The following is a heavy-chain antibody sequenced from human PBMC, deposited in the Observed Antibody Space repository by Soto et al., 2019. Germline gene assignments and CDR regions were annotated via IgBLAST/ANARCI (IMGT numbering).Heavy chain of an antibody. Sequence: SETLSLTCTVSGGSISSSSYYWGWIRQPPGKGLEWIGSIYYSGSTYYNPSLKSRVTISVDTSKNQFSLKLSSVTAADTAVYYCARHLRFLEWAPRELLYYYMDVWGKGTTVTVSS. CDR3: ARHLRFLEWAPRELLYYYMDV. CDR1: GGSISSSSYY. V-gene: IGHV4-39*01. J-gene: IGHJ6*03. CDR2: IYYSGST. D-gene: IGHD3-3*01.